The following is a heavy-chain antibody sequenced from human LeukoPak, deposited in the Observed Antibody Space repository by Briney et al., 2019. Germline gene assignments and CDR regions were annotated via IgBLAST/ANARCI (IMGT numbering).Heavy chain of an antibody. V-gene: IGHV1-2*02. J-gene: IGHJ3*02. Sequence: ASVNVSCKASGYTFTGYYMHWVRQAPGQGLEWMGWINPNSGGTNYAQKFQGRVTMTRDTSISTDYTELSRLRSDDTAVYYCATIPPGYDAFDIRVERTIVSDPS. CDR3: ATIPPGYDAFDI. D-gene: IGHD2-2*02. CDR2: INPNSGGT. CDR1: GYTFTGYY.